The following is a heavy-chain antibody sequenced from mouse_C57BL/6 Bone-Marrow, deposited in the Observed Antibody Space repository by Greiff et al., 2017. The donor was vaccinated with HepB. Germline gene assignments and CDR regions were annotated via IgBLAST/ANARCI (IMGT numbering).Heavy chain of an antibody. J-gene: IGHJ4*01. D-gene: IGHD1-1*01. V-gene: IGHV1-50*01. CDR2: IDPSDSYT. Sequence: VQLQQPGAELVKPGASVKLSCKASGYTFTSYWMQWVKQRPGQGLEWIGEIDPSDSYTNYNQKFKGKATLTVDTSSSTAYMQLSSLTSEDSAVYYCARDYGSSYKDYYAMDYWGQGTSVTVSS. CDR3: ARDYGSSYKDYYAMDY. CDR1: GYTFTSYW.